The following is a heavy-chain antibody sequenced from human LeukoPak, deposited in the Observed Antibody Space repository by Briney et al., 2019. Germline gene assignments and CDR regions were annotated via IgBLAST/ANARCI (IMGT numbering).Heavy chain of an antibody. Sequence: PGGSLRLSCVASGFTFGGHRMHWVRQAPGKGLEYVSAISSNGGSTYYANSVKGRFTISRDNSKNTLYLQMGSLRAEDMAVYYCARGHYDSSGYFGPGGAFDIWGQGTMVTVSS. D-gene: IGHD3-22*01. CDR2: ISSNGGST. CDR1: GFTFGGHR. CDR3: ARGHYDSSGYFGPGGAFDI. J-gene: IGHJ3*02. V-gene: IGHV3-64*01.